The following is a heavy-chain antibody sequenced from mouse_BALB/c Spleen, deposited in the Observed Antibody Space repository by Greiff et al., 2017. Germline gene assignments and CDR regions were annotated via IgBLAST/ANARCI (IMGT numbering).Heavy chain of an antibody. CDR3: ARQSDYGNYAWFAY. CDR2: ISSGGGST. CDR1: GFAFSSYD. V-gene: IGHV5-12-1*01. Sequence: EVKLMESGGGLVKPGGSLKLSCAASGFAFSSYDMSWVRQTPEKRLEWVAYISSGGGSTYYPDTVKGRFTISRDNAKNTLYLQMSSLKSEDTAMYYGARQSDYGNYAWFAYWGQGTLVTVSA. D-gene: IGHD2-1*01. J-gene: IGHJ3*01.